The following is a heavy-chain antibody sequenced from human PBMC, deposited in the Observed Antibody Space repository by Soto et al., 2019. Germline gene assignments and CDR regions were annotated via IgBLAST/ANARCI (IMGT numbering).Heavy chain of an antibody. D-gene: IGHD3-10*01. V-gene: IGHV4-59*01. CDR1: GGSISSDY. J-gene: IGHJ6*03. Sequence: PSETLSLTFTVSGGSISSDYWSWIRQPPGKGLECIGYIYYSGSTNYNPSLKSRVTISLDTSKNHFSLKLSSVTPADTAVYYCARRGGYCYMDVWGKGTTVTVSS. CDR3: ARRGGYCYMDV. CDR2: IYYSGST.